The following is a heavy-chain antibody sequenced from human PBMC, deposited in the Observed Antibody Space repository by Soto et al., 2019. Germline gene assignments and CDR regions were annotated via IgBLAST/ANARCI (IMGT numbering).Heavy chain of an antibody. V-gene: IGHV3-23*01. J-gene: IGHJ4*02. CDR3: AVPTGIEVTGPDY. Sequence: XXSLILSCKACGFIFSKCAMRWVPQAPGKGLQWVSAIGGSGGDTYYADSVKGRFTISRDNSRDTLHLQMSSLRADDTAIYYCAVPTGIEVTGPDYWGQGTLVTVSS. CDR2: IGGSGGDT. D-gene: IGHD6-19*01. CDR1: GFIFSKCA.